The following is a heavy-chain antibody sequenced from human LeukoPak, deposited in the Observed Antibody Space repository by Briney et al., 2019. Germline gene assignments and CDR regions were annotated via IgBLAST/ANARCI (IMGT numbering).Heavy chain of an antibody. CDR1: GGSISSYY. J-gene: IGHJ4*02. V-gene: IGHV4-59*08. D-gene: IGHD6-6*01. CDR3: ARRMYGSSFDY. CDR2: IYYSVST. Sequence: PSETLSLTCTVSGGSISSYYWSWIRQPPGKGLERIGYIYYSVSTNYNPSLKSRVTISVDTSKNQFSLKLTSVTAADTAVYYCARRMYGSSFDYWGQGTLVTVSS.